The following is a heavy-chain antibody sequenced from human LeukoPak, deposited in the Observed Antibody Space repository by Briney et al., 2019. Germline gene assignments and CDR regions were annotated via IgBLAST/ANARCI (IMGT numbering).Heavy chain of an antibody. V-gene: IGHV3-33*01. Sequence: GGSLRLSCAASGFTFSSYGMHWVRQAPGKGLEWVAVIWYDGSNKYYADSVKGRFTISRDNSKNTLYLQMNSLRAEDTAVYYYARDCDLCHHFDWYRTIYYYYGMDVWGQGTTVTVSS. J-gene: IGHJ6*02. CDR1: GFTFSSYG. CDR2: IWYDGSNK. CDR3: ARDCDLCHHFDWYRTIYYYYGMDV. D-gene: IGHD3-9*01.